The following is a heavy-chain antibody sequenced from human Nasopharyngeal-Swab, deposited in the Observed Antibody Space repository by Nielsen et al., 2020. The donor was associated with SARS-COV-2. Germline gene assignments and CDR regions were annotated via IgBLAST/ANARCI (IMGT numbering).Heavy chain of an antibody. J-gene: IGHJ4*01. CDR2: ISWNSGSI. CDR3: AKLLFDYGDCGGGDY. V-gene: IGHV3-9*01. Sequence: SLKISCAASCFTFDDYAMHWVRQAPGKGLEWVSGISWNSGSIGYADSVRGRFTIARDNAKNSLYLQMNSLRAEDTAFYYCAKLLFDYGDCGGGDYWGQGTLVTVSS. CDR1: CFTFDDYA. D-gene: IGHD4-17*01.